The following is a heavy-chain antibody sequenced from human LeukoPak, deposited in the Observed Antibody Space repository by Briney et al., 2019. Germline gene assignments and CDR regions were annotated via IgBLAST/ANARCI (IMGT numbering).Heavy chain of an antibody. CDR2: INWNGYSI. D-gene: IGHD3-16*01. V-gene: IGHV3-20*01. J-gene: IGHJ2*01. CDR1: EFTFDYYG. Sequence: GGSLTLSCAASEFTFDYYGMSWVRQAPGRGLEWVSGINWNGYSIGYADSVKGRFTISRDNGKNFLYLQMNSLKAEDTAFYHCARVDYASGYFDLWGRGTLVTVSS. CDR3: ARVDYASGYFDL.